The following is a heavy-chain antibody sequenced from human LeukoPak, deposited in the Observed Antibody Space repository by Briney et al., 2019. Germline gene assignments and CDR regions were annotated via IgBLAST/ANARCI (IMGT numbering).Heavy chain of an antibody. CDR3: AKAHEDILTCYYTPDY. J-gene: IGHJ4*02. D-gene: IGHD3-9*01. V-gene: IGHV3-30*18. CDR2: ISYDGSNK. CDR1: VFTFSPYG. Sequence: GGSLRLSCAASVFTFSPYGMYWARQAPGRGLEWVAVISYDGSNKYYADSVKGRFTISRDNSKNTLYLQMNSLRAEDTAVSYCAKAHEDILTCYYTPDYWGQGTLVTVSS.